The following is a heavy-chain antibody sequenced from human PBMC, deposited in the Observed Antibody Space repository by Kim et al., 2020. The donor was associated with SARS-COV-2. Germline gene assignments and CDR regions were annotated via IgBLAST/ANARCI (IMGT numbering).Heavy chain of an antibody. J-gene: IGHJ4*02. V-gene: IGHV3-23*01. D-gene: IGHD3-3*01. Sequence: DSVEGRFTISRDNAKNRLYLQMNSLKAEDTAIYYCAKDRPGEVGFGPLAYWGQGSLVTVSS. CDR3: AKDRPGEVGFGPLAY.